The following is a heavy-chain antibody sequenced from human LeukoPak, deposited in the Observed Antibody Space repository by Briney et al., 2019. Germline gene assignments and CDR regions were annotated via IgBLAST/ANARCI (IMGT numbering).Heavy chain of an antibody. CDR2: IYYSGST. J-gene: IGHJ4*01. Sequence: SETLSLTCTVSGGSINSYYWSWIRQPPGKGLEWIGYIYYSGSTNYNPSLKSRVTISRDTSKNQFSLRLRSVTAADTAVYYCTSGGMVSGDYWGHGTLATVPS. CDR3: TSGGMVSGDY. V-gene: IGHV4-59*01. CDR1: GGSINSYY. D-gene: IGHD2-8*01.